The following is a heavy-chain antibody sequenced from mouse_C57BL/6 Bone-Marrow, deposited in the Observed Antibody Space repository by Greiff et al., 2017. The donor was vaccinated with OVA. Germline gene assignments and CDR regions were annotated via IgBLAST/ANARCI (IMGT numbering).Heavy chain of an antibody. D-gene: IGHD1-1*01. CDR2: ISSGSSTI. V-gene: IGHV5-17*01. CDR3: ARITTVGYYAMDY. Sequence: EVQLVESGGGLVKPGGSLKLSCAASGFTFSDYGMHWVRQAPEKGLEWVAYISSGSSTIYYADTVKGRFTISRDNAKNTLFLQMTSLRSEDTAMYYCARITTVGYYAMDYWGQGTSVTVSS. CDR1: GFTFSDYG. J-gene: IGHJ4*01.